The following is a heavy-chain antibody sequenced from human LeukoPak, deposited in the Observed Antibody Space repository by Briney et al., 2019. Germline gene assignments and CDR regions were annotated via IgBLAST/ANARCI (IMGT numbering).Heavy chain of an antibody. J-gene: IGHJ4*02. V-gene: IGHV1-18*01. Sequence: WASVKVSCKASGYTFTSYALNWVRQAPGQGLEWMGWISAYNGNTNYAQKLQGRVTMTTDTSTSTAYMELRSLRSDDTAVYYCARDLYYYDSSGYYWSQGTLVTVSS. CDR1: GYTFTSYA. D-gene: IGHD3-22*01. CDR2: ISAYNGNT. CDR3: ARDLYYYDSSGYY.